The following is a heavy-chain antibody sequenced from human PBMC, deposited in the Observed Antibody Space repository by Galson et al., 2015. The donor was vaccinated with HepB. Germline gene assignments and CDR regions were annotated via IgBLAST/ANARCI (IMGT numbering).Heavy chain of an antibody. Sequence: QSGAEVKKPGESLKISCKGSGYTFPSYWIGWVRQMPGKGLEWMGIIHPGDSDIRYSPSFQGQVTISVDKSISIAYLQWSSLKASDTAMYYCARRRADFWNGSAYWYFDFWGRGTLVTVSS. CDR3: ARRRADFWNGSAYWYFDF. CDR2: IHPGDSDI. J-gene: IGHJ2*01. D-gene: IGHD3-3*01. CDR1: GYTFPSYW. V-gene: IGHV5-51*01.